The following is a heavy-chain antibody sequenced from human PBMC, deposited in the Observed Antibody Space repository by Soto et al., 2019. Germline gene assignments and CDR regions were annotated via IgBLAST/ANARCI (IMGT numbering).Heavy chain of an antibody. CDR2: IYYSGGT. D-gene: IGHD3-22*01. J-gene: IGHJ5*02. V-gene: IGHV4-31*02. Sequence: SEPMSLDCPVGGACSCRGVHYRCRIRQHPGKGLEWIGYIYYSGGTYYNPSLKSRVTISVDTSKNQFSLELSSVTAADTAVYYCASIYDSSGDYYGNNWFDPWGPGTLVTSPQ. CDR1: GACSCRGVHY. CDR3: ASIYDSSGDYYGNNWFDP.